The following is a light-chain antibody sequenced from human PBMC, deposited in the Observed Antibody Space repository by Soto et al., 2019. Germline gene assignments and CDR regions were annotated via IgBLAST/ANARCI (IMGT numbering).Light chain of an antibody. J-gene: IGKJ1*01. CDR3: QQLHGYPWT. V-gene: IGKV1-9*01. CDR1: QGVTNY. CDR2: GAS. Sequence: DIQLTQSPSFLSASVGDSVTLTCRASQGVTNYVAWYQQKPGKAPNLLIYGASTLQSGVPSRFSGSGSGTEFTLTISSLQPEDFATYSCQQLHGYPWTFGQGTKVEIK.